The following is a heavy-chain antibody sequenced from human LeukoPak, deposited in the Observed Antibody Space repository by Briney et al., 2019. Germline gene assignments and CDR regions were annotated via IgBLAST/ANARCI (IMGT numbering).Heavy chain of an antibody. D-gene: IGHD3-10*01. V-gene: IGHV1-2*02. CDR2: INPNSGGT. CDR1: GGTFSSYA. J-gene: IGHJ6*03. Sequence: VASVKVSCKASGGTFSSYAISWVRQAPGQGLEWMGWINPNSGGTNYAQKFQGRVTMTRATSISTAYMELSRLRSDDTAVYYCARGHYYGSGRHYYYMDVWGKGTTVTVSS. CDR3: ARGHYYGSGRHYYYMDV.